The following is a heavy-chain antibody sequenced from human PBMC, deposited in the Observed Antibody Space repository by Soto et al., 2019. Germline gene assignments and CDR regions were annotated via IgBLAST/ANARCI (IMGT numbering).Heavy chain of an antibody. Sequence: WGSLKLCCGASGFTCSSYDMSWFPQAPGKGLEWVSAISGSSGSTYYADSVKGRFTISRDNSKNTLYLQMNSLRAEATAVYYCAKEPPRPPGMDVWGQGTTVTVSS. V-gene: IGHV3-23*01. CDR3: AKEPPRPPGMDV. J-gene: IGHJ6*02. CDR2: ISGSSGST. CDR1: GFTCSSYD.